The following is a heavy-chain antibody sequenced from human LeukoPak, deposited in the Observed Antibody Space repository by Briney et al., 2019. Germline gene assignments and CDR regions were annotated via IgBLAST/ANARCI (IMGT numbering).Heavy chain of an antibody. V-gene: IGHV4-39*07. CDR2: IYYSGST. D-gene: IGHD3-9*01. CDR1: GGSINNYY. Sequence: SETLSPTCTVSGGSINNYYWGWIRQPPGKGLEWIGSIYYSGSTYYNPSLKSRVTISVDTSKNQFSLKLSSVTAADTAVYYCARDEDDIAFDIWGQGTMVTVSS. CDR3: ARDEDDIAFDI. J-gene: IGHJ3*02.